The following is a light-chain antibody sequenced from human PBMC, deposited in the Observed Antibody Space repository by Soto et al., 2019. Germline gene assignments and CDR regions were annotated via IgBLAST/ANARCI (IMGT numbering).Light chain of an antibody. V-gene: IGKV3-15*01. CDR2: GAS. CDR3: HQYNNWPRT. Sequence: EIVVTQSTATLSGSPGERATLSCRASQSVRNNLAWYQQKPGQAPSLLIYGASTRATGIPARFSGSGSGTEFTLTISSLQSEDFAVYFCHQYNNWPRTFGQGTRLEIK. J-gene: IGKJ5*01. CDR1: QSVRNN.